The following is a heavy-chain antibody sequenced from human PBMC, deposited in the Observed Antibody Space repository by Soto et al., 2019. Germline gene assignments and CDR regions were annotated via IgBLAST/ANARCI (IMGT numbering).Heavy chain of an antibody. Sequence: GESLKISCKGSGYSFTSYWISWVRQMPGKGLEWMGRIDPSDSYTNYSPSFQGHVTISADKSISTAYLQWSSLKASDTAMYYCARHGPSYYYDSSGSLIYYYYYGMDVWGQGTKVTVSS. CDR1: GYSFTSYW. CDR3: ARHGPSYYYDSSGSLIYYYYYGMDV. CDR2: IDPSDSYT. V-gene: IGHV5-10-1*01. J-gene: IGHJ6*02. D-gene: IGHD3-22*01.